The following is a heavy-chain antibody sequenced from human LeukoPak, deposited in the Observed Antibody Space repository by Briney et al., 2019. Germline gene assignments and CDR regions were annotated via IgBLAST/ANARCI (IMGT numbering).Heavy chain of an antibody. CDR3: ARGLVRGVITQRYFDY. D-gene: IGHD3-10*01. J-gene: IGHJ4*02. V-gene: IGHV1-69*13. CDR1: GGTFSSYA. Sequence: SVTVSCTASGGTFSSYAISWVRQAPGPGLEWMGGIIPIFGTANYAQKFQGRVTITADESTSTAYMELSSLRSEDTAVYYCARGLVRGVITQRYFDYWGQGTLVTVSS. CDR2: IIPIFGTA.